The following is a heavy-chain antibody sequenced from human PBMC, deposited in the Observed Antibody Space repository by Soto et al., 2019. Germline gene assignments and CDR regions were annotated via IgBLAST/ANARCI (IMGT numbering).Heavy chain of an antibody. D-gene: IGHD6-19*01. CDR3: ARSVAGTRRFDY. J-gene: IGHJ4*02. Sequence: QVQLQESGPGLVKPSQTLSLTCTVSGGSISSGDYYWSWIRQPPGKGLEWIGEIYHSGSTNYNPSLKSRVTISVDKSKNQFSLKLSSVTAADTAVYYCARSVAGTRRFDYWGQGTLVTVSS. CDR1: GGSISSGDYY. CDR2: IYHSGST. V-gene: IGHV4-30-4*01.